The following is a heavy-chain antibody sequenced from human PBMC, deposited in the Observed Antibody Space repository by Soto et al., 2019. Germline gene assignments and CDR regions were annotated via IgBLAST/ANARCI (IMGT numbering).Heavy chain of an antibody. Sequence: SETLSLTCAVYGGSFSGYYWSWVRQPPGKGLEWIGEINHSGSTNYNPSLKSRVTISVDTSKNQFSLKLSSVTAADTAVYYCARDPARYYYGMDVWGQGTTVTVSS. CDR2: INHSGST. CDR1: GGSFSGYY. V-gene: IGHV4-34*01. J-gene: IGHJ6*02. CDR3: ARDPARYYYGMDV.